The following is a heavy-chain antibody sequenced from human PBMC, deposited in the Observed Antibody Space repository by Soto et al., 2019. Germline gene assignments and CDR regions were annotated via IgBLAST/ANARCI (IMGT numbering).Heavy chain of an antibody. CDR2: ISSSSSTI. CDR1: GFTFSSYS. Sequence: GGSLRLSCAASGFTFSSYSMNWVRQAPGKGLEWVSYISSSSSTIYYADSVKGRFTISRDNAKNSLYLQMNSLRDEDTAVYYCARSSPYNWNDGEFDYWGQGTLVTVSS. J-gene: IGHJ4*02. CDR3: ARSSPYNWNDGEFDY. D-gene: IGHD1-1*01. V-gene: IGHV3-48*02.